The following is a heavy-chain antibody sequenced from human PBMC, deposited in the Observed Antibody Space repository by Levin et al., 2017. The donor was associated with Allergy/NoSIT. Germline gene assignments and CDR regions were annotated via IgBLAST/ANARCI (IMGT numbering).Heavy chain of an antibody. V-gene: IGHV1-69*13. J-gene: IGHJ4*02. CDR3: ARDRGEYCFDY. CDR2: IMPIFETT. Sequence: SVKVSCKASGGTFSSYTITWVRQALGQGLDWMGGIMPIFETTKYAQNFQGRVTFTADESTRTAYMELSSLRSEDTAIYFCARDRGEYCFDYWGQGTLVTVSS. D-gene: IGHD3-10*01. CDR1: GGTFSSYT.